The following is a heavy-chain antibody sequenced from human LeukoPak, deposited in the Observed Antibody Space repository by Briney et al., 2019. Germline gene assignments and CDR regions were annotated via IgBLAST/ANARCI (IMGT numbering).Heavy chain of an antibody. D-gene: IGHD2-15*01. CDR2: INHSGST. CDR3: ARLGRDIVVVVAAKNWFDP. J-gene: IGHJ5*02. Sequence: SETLSLTCAVYGGSFRNYYWSWIRQPPGKGLEWVGEINHSGSTNYNPSLKSGVTISVDTSKNQFSLKLSSVTAADTAVYYCARLGRDIVVVVAAKNWFDPWGQGTLVTVSS. V-gene: IGHV4-34*01. CDR1: GGSFRNYY.